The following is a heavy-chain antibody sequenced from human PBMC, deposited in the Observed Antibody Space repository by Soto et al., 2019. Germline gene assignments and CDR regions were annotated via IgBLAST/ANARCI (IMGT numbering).Heavy chain of an antibody. D-gene: IGHD2-2*02. CDR1: GGTFSSYA. J-gene: IGHJ6*02. CDR3: ARDPRYCSSTSCYTGYYYYGMDV. CDR2: IIPIFGTA. Sequence: SVKVSCKASGGTFSSYAISWVRQAPGQGLEWMGGIIPIFGTANYAQKFQGRVTITADESTSTAYMELSSLRSEDTAVYYCARDPRYCSSTSCYTGYYYYGMDVWGQGTTVTVSS. V-gene: IGHV1-69*13.